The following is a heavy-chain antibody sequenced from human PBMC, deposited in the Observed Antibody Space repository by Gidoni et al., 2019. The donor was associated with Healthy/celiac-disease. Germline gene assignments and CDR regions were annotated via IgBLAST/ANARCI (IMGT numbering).Heavy chain of an antibody. CDR3: ARVSRGTHYYDSSGYYHNLGEVGY. D-gene: IGHD3-22*01. CDR1: GYTFTGYY. J-gene: IGHJ4*02. V-gene: IGHV1-2*02. Sequence: QVQLVQSGAEVKKPGASVKVSCKASGYTFTGYYMHWVRQAPGQGLEWMGWINPNSGGTNYAQKFQGRVTMTRDTSISTAYMELSRLRSDDTAVYYCARVSRGTHYYDSSGYYHNLGEVGYWGQGTLVTVSS. CDR2: INPNSGGT.